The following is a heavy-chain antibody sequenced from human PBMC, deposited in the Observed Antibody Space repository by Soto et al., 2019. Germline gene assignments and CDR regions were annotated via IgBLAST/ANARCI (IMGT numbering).Heavy chain of an antibody. J-gene: IGHJ6*03. V-gene: IGHV4-59*08. D-gene: IGHD3-10*01. Sequence: SETLSLTCTVSGGSISSYYWSWIRQPPGKGLEWIGYIYYSGSTNYNPSLKSRVTISVDTSKNQFSLKLSSVTAADTAVYYCARGIKIWFGELFGYMDVWGKGTTVTVSS. CDR3: ARGIKIWFGELFGYMDV. CDR2: IYYSGST. CDR1: GGSISSYY.